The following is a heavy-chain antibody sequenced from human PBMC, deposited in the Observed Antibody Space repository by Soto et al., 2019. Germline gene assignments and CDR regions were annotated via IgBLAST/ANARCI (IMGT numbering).Heavy chain of an antibody. D-gene: IGHD2-21*02. J-gene: IGHJ6*02. V-gene: IGHV3-23*01. CDR2: ISCSGDST. CDR1: GFTFSSYA. CDR3: AKDRDGATPGPTKFYGIDV. Sequence: EVQLLESGGGLVQPGGSLRLSCAASGFTFSSYAMSWVRQAPGKGLEWVSVISCSGDSTYYADSVRGGFTISRDNSKNTLYLQMNSLRAEDTAVYYCAKDRDGATPGPTKFYGIDVWGQGTPVTVSS.